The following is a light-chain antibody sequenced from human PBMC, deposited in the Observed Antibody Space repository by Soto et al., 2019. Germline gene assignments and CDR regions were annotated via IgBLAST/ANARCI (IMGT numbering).Light chain of an antibody. CDR1: SSDVGGYNY. Sequence: QSVLTQPASVSGSPGQSITISCTGTSSDVGGYNYVSWYQQHPGKAPKLIIYEVTHRPSGVSSRFYGSRSGNTASLTISGLQAEDEADYYCQSYDMSLNNHVFGTGTKVTVL. CDR3: QSYDMSLNNHV. J-gene: IGLJ1*01. CDR2: EVT. V-gene: IGLV2-14*01.